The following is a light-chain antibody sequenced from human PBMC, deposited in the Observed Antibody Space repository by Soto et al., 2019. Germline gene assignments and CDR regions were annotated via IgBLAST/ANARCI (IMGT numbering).Light chain of an antibody. CDR3: SSYSGSITRI. CDR2: EVS. CDR1: SSDVGGYNY. V-gene: IGLV2-14*01. Sequence: QSALTQPASVSGSPGQSITISCTGTSSDVGGYNYVSWYQQYPGKAPKLILYEVSNRPLGVSNRFSGSKSGNTASLTISGIQAEDEADYYCSSYSGSITRIFGGGTRLTVL. J-gene: IGLJ2*01.